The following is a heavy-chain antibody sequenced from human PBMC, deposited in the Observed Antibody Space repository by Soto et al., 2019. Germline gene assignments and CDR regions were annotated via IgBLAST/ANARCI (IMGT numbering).Heavy chain of an antibody. CDR3: ARGAYYYDSSGLSY. D-gene: IGHD3-22*01. CDR1: GFTFSSYS. CDR2: ISSSSSTI. V-gene: IGHV3-48*01. Sequence: EVQLVASGGGLVQPGGSLRLSCAASGFTFSSYSMNWVRQAPGKGLEWVSYISSSSSTIYYADSVKGRFTISRDNAKKSLYLQMNSLRAEDTAVYYCARGAYYYDSSGLSYWGQGTLVTVSS. J-gene: IGHJ4*02.